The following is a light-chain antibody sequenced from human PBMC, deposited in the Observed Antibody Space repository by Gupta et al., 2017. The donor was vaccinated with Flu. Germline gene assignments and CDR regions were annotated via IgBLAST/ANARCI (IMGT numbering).Light chain of an antibody. CDR2: DFN. CDR3: CSYAGSYTWV. CDR1: SSDVGRYTD. J-gene: IGLJ1*01. V-gene: IGLV2-11*01. Sequence: QSALTQPRSVSGSPGQSVTISCTGSSSDVGRYTDVSWYQQHPGKAPKLMVYDFNQRPSGVPNRFSASKSGNTASLTISGLQADDEAYYYCCSYAGSYTWVFGTGTKLTVL.